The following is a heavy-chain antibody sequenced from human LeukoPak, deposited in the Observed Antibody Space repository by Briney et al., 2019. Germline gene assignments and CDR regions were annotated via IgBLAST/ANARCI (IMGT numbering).Heavy chain of an antibody. D-gene: IGHD3-22*01. CDR3: ARGHHYYDSSAYYY. Sequence: PGGSLRLSCAATGFTFLSHWMDWVRQAPGNGLVWDSCINSDGSTTSYAASVKGRFTISRDTAKNTLYLQMNSLRAEDTAVYYCARGHHYYDSSAYYYWGQGTLVTVSS. CDR2: INSDGSTT. V-gene: IGHV3-74*01. J-gene: IGHJ4*02. CDR1: GFTFLSHW.